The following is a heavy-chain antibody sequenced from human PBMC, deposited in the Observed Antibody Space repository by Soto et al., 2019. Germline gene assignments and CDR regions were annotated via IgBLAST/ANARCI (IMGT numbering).Heavy chain of an antibody. CDR1: GFTFSSYA. V-gene: IGHV3-23*01. CDR3: AKTSPHTNCFDY. CDR2: ISGSGGST. J-gene: IGHJ4*02. Sequence: WSLRLSCAASGFTFSSYAMSWVRQAPGKGLEWVSAISGSGGSTYYADSVKGRFTISRDNSKNTLYLQMNSLRAEDTAVYYCAKTSPHTNCFDYWGQGTMVTVSS. D-gene: IGHD1-26*01.